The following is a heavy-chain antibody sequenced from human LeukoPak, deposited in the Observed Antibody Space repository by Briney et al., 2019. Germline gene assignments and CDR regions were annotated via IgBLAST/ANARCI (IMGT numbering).Heavy chain of an antibody. Sequence: GGSLRLSCAACGFTLSAYSINGVRQAPGRGLEWVSSISSSGTYIYYADSVKGRFTISRDNAKNSLCLQMNSMRAEATVVYYSARDFRYRGIYHHWSVPWGQGTLVTVSS. CDR1: GFTLSAYS. V-gene: IGHV3-21*01. J-gene: IGHJ5*02. CDR2: ISSSGTYI. CDR3: ARDFRYRGIYHHWSVP. D-gene: IGHD1-26*01.